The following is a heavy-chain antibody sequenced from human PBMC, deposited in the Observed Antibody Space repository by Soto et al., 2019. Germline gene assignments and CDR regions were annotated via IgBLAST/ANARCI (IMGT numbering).Heavy chain of an antibody. D-gene: IGHD1-26*01. CDR2: IYYSGST. Sequence: QVQLQESGPGLLNPSQTLSLTCTVSGGSISSGGYYWSWIRQHPGKGLEWIGYIYYSGSTSYNPSLKSRVTISVDTSKNQFSLRLSSVTAADTAVYFCARASFSASHYYWGQGTLVTVSS. V-gene: IGHV4-31*03. CDR1: GGSISSGGYY. CDR3: ARASFSASHYY. J-gene: IGHJ4*02.